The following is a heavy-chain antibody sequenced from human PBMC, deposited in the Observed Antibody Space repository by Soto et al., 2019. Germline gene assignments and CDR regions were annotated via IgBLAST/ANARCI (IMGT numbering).Heavy chain of an antibody. CDR3: AKGLSEGYFDY. J-gene: IGHJ4*02. CDR2: IGSNSGGI. V-gene: IGHV3-9*01. CDR1: GFTFDDSA. Sequence: DVQLVESGGGLVQPGRSLRLSCAASGFTFDDSAMHWVRQPPGKSLEWVSGIGSNSGGIGYADSVKGRFTISRDNAKNSLYLQMNSLRAEDTALYYCAKGLSEGYFDYWGQGTLVTVSS.